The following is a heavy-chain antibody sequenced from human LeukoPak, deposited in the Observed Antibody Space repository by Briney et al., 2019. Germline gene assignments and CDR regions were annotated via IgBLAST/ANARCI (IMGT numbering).Heavy chain of an antibody. Sequence: PSETLSLTCAAYGGSFSRYYWNWIRQPPGKGLEWIGEINHSGSTNYNPSLKSRVAISVDTSKNQFSLKVKSVIAADTAVYYCARGDVDPYVFDIWGQGTMVTVSS. CDR3: ARGDVDPYVFDI. CDR2: INHSGST. V-gene: IGHV4-34*01. D-gene: IGHD3-10*02. J-gene: IGHJ3*02. CDR1: GGSFSRYY.